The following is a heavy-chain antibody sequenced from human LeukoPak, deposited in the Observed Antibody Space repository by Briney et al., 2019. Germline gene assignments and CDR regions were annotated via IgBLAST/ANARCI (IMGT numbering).Heavy chain of an antibody. CDR2: IYYSGST. V-gene: IGHV4-61*01. CDR3: ARDQRTSWNYYYGMDV. Sequence: KPSETLSLTCTVSGDSISSSLYYWAWIRQPPGKGLEWIGYIYYSGSTNYNPSLKSRVTISVDTSKNQFSLKLSSVTAADTAVYYCARDQRTSWNYYYGMDVWGQGTTVTVSS. D-gene: IGHD3-3*01. CDR1: GDSISSSLYY. J-gene: IGHJ6*02.